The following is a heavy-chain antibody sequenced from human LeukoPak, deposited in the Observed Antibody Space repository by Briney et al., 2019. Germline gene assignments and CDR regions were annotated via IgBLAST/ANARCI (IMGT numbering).Heavy chain of an antibody. Sequence: SETLSLTCTVSGGSISSYYWSWIRQPPGKGLEWIGYIYYSGSTNYNPSLKSRVTISVDTSKNQFSLKLSSVTAADTAVYYCARGTAPYYFDYWGQGTLVTVSS. CDR3: ARGTAPYYFDY. V-gene: IGHV4-59*01. J-gene: IGHJ4*02. CDR1: GGSISSYY. CDR2: IYYSGST. D-gene: IGHD6-25*01.